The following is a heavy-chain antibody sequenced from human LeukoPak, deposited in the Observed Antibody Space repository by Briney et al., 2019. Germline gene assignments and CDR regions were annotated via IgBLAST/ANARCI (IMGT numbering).Heavy chain of an antibody. CDR1: GFTFRRFG. D-gene: IGHD3-22*01. J-gene: IGHJ4*02. Sequence: GGSLRLSCVASGFTFRRFGMHWVRQAPGKGLEWVSAISGSGGSTYYADSVKGRFTISRDNSKNTLYLQMNSLRAEDTAVYYCAKFDYYDSSGYDYWGQGTLVTVSS. CDR3: AKFDYYDSSGYDY. CDR2: ISGSGGST. V-gene: IGHV3-23*01.